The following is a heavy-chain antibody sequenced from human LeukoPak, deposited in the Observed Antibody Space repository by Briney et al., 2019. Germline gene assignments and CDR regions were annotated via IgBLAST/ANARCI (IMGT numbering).Heavy chain of an antibody. D-gene: IGHD5-18*01. Sequence: SETLSLTCTVSGGSISSYYWSWIRQPPGKGLEWIGYIYYSGSTNYNPSLKSRVTISVDTSKNQFSLKLSSVTAADTAVYYCAREVSGYSYGYRSWYYYYMDVWGKGTTVTVSS. J-gene: IGHJ6*03. CDR3: AREVSGYSYGYRSWYYYYMDV. V-gene: IGHV4-59*12. CDR1: GGSISSYY. CDR2: IYYSGST.